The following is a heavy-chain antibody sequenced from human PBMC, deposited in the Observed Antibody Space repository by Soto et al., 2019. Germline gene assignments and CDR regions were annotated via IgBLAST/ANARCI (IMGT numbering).Heavy chain of an antibody. CDR3: ARDRSDSSRDDSFDI. Sequence: GGSLRLSCAVSGFNVTNTYMSWVRQDTGKGLEWVSVIYRGCSTFYADSVKGRFTVSRDDSKNTVSLQMNSLRAEDTAVYYCARDRSDSSRDDSFDIWGQGTMVTV. CDR2: IYRGCST. CDR1: GFNVTNTY. D-gene: IGHD6-6*01. V-gene: IGHV3-53*01. J-gene: IGHJ3*02.